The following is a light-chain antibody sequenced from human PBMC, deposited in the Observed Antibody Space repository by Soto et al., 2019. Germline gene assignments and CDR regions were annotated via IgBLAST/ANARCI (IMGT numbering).Light chain of an antibody. J-gene: IGKJ4*01. V-gene: IGKV1-9*01. Sequence: IQLTQSPSSLSASVGDRVTITCRASQDIAIYLAWYQQKPGEAPKLLIYAASTLYGGVPSRFRGSGSGTDFALTITSLQAEDFATYYCQHLRMYPSTFGGGTKVEIK. CDR2: AAS. CDR3: QHLRMYPST. CDR1: QDIAIY.